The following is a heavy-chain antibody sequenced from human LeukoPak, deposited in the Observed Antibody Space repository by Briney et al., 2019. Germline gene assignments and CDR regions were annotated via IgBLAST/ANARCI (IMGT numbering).Heavy chain of an antibody. V-gene: IGHV4-4*07. CDR1: GGSISSYY. CDR2: IYTSGST. J-gene: IGHJ4*02. Sequence: TSETLSLTCTVSGGSISSYYWSWIRQPAGKGLEWIGHIYTSGSTNYNPSLKSRVTMSVDTSKNQFSLKLSSVTAADTAVYYWGRGEDILTGYALLDYWGQGTLVTVSS. CDR3: GRGEDILTGYALLDY. D-gene: IGHD3-9*01.